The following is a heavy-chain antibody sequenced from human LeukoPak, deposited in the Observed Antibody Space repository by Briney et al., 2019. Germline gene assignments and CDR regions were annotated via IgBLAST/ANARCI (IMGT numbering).Heavy chain of an antibody. Sequence: PGGSLRLSCAASGFIFSNYAMHWVRQAPGKGLEWVAVIWYDGSNKYYADSVKGRFTISRDNSKNTMYLQMNSLRAEDTAVYYCARDFKGHSSSFRDWGQGTLVTVSS. CDR1: GFIFSNYA. CDR3: ARDFKGHSSSFRD. J-gene: IGHJ4*02. D-gene: IGHD6-13*01. CDR2: IWYDGSNK. V-gene: IGHV3-33*08.